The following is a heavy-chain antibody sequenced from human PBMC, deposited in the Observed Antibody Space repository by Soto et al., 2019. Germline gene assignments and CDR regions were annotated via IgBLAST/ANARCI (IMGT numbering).Heavy chain of an antibody. D-gene: IGHD1-26*01. Sequence: EVQLLESGGGLVQPGGSLRLSCAASGFTFSTYAMSWVRQASGKGLEWVSAISGSGRSTYYADSAKGRFTIARDNSKNTLYLQMNSLRAEDTAVYYCAKDMMVGATATFDSWGQGTLLTVSS. V-gene: IGHV3-23*01. CDR1: GFTFSTYA. J-gene: IGHJ4*02. CDR3: AKDMMVGATATFDS. CDR2: ISGSGRST.